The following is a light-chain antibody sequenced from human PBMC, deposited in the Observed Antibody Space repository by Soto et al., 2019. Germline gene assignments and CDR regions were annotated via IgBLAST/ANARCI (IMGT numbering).Light chain of an antibody. CDR1: SSNIGNNY. Sequence: SVLTQPPSVSAAPGQKVTISCSGSSSNIGNNYVSWYQQLPGTAPKLLIYDHNKRPSGIPDRFSGSKSGTSATLGITGLQTGDEADYYCGTWDSSLNAFVFGAGTKLTVL. CDR3: GTWDSSLNAFV. CDR2: DHN. V-gene: IGLV1-51*01. J-gene: IGLJ1*01.